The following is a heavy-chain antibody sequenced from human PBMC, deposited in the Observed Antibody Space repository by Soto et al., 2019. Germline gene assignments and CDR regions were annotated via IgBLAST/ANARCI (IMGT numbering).Heavy chain of an antibody. CDR1: GGSLSSADYF. J-gene: IGHJ4*02. CDR3: ARWAVTTSDAQHYYFDS. D-gene: IGHD4-17*01. CDR2: IYYSGTT. V-gene: IGHV4-30-4*01. Sequence: QVQLQESGPGLVKPSQTLSLTCFVSGGSLSSADYFWSWIRQPPGKGLEWIGYIYYSGTTFYSPSLKGRVTMSVDTSKNQFYLKLISVTAADTAVYFCARWAVTTSDAQHYYFDSWGQGTLVTVSS.